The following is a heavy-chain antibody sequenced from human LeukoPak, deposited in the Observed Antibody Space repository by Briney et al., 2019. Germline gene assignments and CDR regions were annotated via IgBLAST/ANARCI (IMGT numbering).Heavy chain of an antibody. CDR1: GYTLTELS. J-gene: IGHJ3*02. CDR2: FDPEDGET. CDR3: ATDTYSSPGDAFDI. D-gene: IGHD6-13*01. V-gene: IGHV1-24*01. Sequence: ASVKVSCKVSGYTLTELSMHWVRQAPGKGLEWTGGFDPEDGETIYAQKFQGRVTMTEDTSTDTAYMELSSLRSEDTAVYYCATDTYSSPGDAFDIWGQGTMVTVSS.